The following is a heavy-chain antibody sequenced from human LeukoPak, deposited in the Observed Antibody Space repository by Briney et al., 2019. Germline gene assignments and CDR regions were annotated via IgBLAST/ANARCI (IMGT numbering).Heavy chain of an antibody. Sequence: GGSLRLSCAASGFTFSSYAMHWVRQAPGKGLKWVAVISYDGSNKYYADSVKGRFTISRDNSKNKLYLQMNSLRAEDTAVYYCARDKWFGELDYYYGMDVWGKGTTVTVSS. CDR3: ARDKWFGELDYYYGMDV. CDR2: ISYDGSNK. V-gene: IGHV3-30*04. J-gene: IGHJ6*04. CDR1: GFTFSSYA. D-gene: IGHD3-10*01.